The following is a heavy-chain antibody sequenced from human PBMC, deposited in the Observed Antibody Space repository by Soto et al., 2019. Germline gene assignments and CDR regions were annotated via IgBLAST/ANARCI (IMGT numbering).Heavy chain of an antibody. J-gene: IGHJ4*02. V-gene: IGHV3-49*03. D-gene: IGHD3-22*01. CDR2: IRSKAYGGTT. Sequence: GGSLRLSCTASGFTFGDYAMSWFRQAPGKGLEWVGFIRSKAYGGTTEYAASVKGRFTISRDDSKSIAYLQMNSLKTEDTAVYYCTREGSGWYYFFWESSGYYSGVDYWGQGTLVTVSS. CDR1: GFTFGDYA. CDR3: TREGSGWYYFFWESSGYYSGVDY.